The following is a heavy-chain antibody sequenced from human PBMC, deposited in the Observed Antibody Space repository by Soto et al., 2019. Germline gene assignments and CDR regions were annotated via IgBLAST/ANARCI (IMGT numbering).Heavy chain of an antibody. CDR2: MNPINGAT. CDR1: GYDFTAYD. Sequence: ASVKVSCKASGYDFTAYDINWVRQASGQGREWMGWMNPINGATGSARRFQGRVSMTRNTATGTAYLELTSLRSDDSAVYYCGRRPSPRAPAGGTPSYYAMDVWGQGXTATVYS. CDR3: GRRPSPRAPAGGTPSYYAMDV. V-gene: IGHV1-8*02. D-gene: IGHD6-13*01. J-gene: IGHJ6*02.